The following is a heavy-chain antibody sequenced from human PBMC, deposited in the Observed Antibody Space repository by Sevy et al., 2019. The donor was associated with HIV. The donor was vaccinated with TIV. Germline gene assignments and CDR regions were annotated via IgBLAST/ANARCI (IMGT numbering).Heavy chain of an antibody. CDR2: ISGSGGST. J-gene: IGHJ3*02. D-gene: IGHD2-8*01. CDR3: AKGGEYCTNGVWYGDDAFDI. CDR1: GFTFSSYA. Sequence: GGSLRLSCAASGFTFSSYAMSWVRQAPGKGLEWVSAISGSGGSTYYADSVKGRFTISRDNSKNTLYLQMNSLGAEETAVYYCAKGGEYCTNGVWYGDDAFDIWGQGTMVTVSS. V-gene: IGHV3-23*01.